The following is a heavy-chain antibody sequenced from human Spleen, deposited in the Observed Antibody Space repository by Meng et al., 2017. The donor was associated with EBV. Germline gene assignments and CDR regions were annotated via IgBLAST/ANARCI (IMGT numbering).Heavy chain of an antibody. CDR2: INVGNGDT. CDR3: ARDSSGDSRNFDP. D-gene: IGHD6-19*01. Sequence: QVQLVQSGAEVKKPXASGKASCKASGYTFTSYAMHWVRQAPGQRPEWMGWINVGNGDTKYSQKFQGRVTITRDTSASTAYMELSSLRSEDTAVYYCARDSSGDSRNFDPWGQGTLVTVSS. V-gene: IGHV1-3*01. CDR1: GYTFTSYA. J-gene: IGHJ5*02.